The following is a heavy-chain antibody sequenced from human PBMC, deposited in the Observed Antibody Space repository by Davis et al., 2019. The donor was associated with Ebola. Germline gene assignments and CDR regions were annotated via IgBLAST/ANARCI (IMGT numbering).Heavy chain of an antibody. CDR3: ARDATL. CDR1: GGSITSSCYY. V-gene: IGHV4-31*03. Sequence: MPSETLSLTCTVSGGSITSSCYYWSWIRQHPGQGLEWIGYVYYRGSSFYNPSLQGRVTFSLDSSKNQFSLKLTSVTAADTAVYYCARDATLWGPGILVTVSS. J-gene: IGHJ4*02. CDR2: VYYRGSS.